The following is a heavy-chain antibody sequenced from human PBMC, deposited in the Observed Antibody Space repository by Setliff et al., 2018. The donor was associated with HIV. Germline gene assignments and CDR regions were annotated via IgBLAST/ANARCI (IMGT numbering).Heavy chain of an antibody. J-gene: IGHJ5*02. CDR3: ARVGLTGWFDP. CDR2: IYHSGST. D-gene: IGHD1-26*01. CDR1: GYSISSGYY. V-gene: IGHV4-38-2*01. Sequence: SETLSLTCAVSGYSISSGYYWGWIRQPPGKGLEWIGSIYHSGSTYYNPSLKSRVTISVDTSKNQFSLKLSSVTAADTAVYYCARVGLTGWFDPWGQGTLVTVS.